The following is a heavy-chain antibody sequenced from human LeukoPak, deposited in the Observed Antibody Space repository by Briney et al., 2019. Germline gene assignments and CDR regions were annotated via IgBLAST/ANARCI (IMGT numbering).Heavy chain of an antibody. CDR1: GFTFSSYG. J-gene: IGHJ6*03. D-gene: IGHD3-10*01. CDR3: AKDTSLYYGYSLSDYMDV. Sequence: GGSLRLSCAASGFTFSSYGMHWVRQAPGKGLEWVAFIRYDGSNKCYADSVKGRFTISRDNSKNTLYLQMNSLRAEDTAVYYCAKDTSLYYGYSLSDYMDVWGKGTTVTVSS. CDR2: IRYDGSNK. V-gene: IGHV3-30*02.